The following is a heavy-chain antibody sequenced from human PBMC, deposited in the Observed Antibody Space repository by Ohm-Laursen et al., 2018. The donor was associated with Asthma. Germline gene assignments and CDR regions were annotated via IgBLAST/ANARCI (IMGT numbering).Heavy chain of an antibody. CDR2: IYYSGST. J-gene: IGHJ4*02. Sequence: GTLSLTCSVSGGSISSYYWSWIRPPPGKGLEWIGYIYYSGSTNYNPSLKSRVTISVDTSKNQFSLKLSSVTAADTAVYYCAREGGYGTLGLWGQGTLVTVSS. CDR3: AREGGYGTLGL. D-gene: IGHD5-12*01. CDR1: GGSISSYY. V-gene: IGHV4-59*01.